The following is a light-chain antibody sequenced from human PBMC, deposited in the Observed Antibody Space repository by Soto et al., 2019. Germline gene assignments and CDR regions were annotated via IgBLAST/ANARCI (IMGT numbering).Light chain of an antibody. CDR2: EVS. CDR1: SSDVGGQNY. J-gene: IGLJ1*01. CDR3: SSYTSSSTLV. V-gene: IGLV2-14*01. Sequence: SALTQPPSASGSPGQSVAISCTGTSSDVGGQNYVSWYQQHPGKAPKLIIYEVSNRPSGVSNRFSGSKSGNTASLTISGLQAEDEADYYCSSYTSSSTLVFGTGTKVTVL.